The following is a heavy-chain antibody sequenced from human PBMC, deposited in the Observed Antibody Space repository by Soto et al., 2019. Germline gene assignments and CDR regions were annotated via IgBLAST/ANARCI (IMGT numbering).Heavy chain of an antibody. Sequence: QVQLVQSGAEVKKPGASVKVSCKASGYTFTNYDITWVRQATGQGLEWLGWINPNSGSTDYAQRFQGRVTMTRNTSISTAYMELSSLRSEDTAVYYCARGQVGTHRYWGQGTLLTVSS. D-gene: IGHD3-10*01. J-gene: IGHJ4*02. CDR2: INPNSGST. CDR1: GYTFTNYD. V-gene: IGHV1-8*01. CDR3: ARGQVGTHRY.